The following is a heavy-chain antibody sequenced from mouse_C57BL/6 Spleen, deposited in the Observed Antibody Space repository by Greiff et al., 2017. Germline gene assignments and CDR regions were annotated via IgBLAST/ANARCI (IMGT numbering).Heavy chain of an antibody. CDR3: ARGRVYYDYDDWYFDV. J-gene: IGHJ1*03. CDR2: ISYDGSN. D-gene: IGHD2-4*01. Sequence: ESGPGLVKPSQSLSLTCSVTGYSITSCYYWNWIRQFPGNKLEWMGYISYDGSNNYNPSLKNRISITRDTSKNQFFLKLNAVTTEDTATYYCARGRVYYDYDDWYFDVWGTGTTVTVSS. CDR1: GYSITSCYY. V-gene: IGHV3-6*01.